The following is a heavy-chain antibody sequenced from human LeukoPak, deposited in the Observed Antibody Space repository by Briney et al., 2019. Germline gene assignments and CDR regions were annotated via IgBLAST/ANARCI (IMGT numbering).Heavy chain of an antibody. CDR2: ISTSSSPI. Sequence: GGSLRLSCVASGFTFSSYSMNWARQAPGKGLEWVSYISTSSSPIYYADSVKGRFTISRDSAKNSLYLQMNSLRAEDTAIYYCARDASYYFDTSAPGYFDYWGQGTLVTVSS. CDR1: GFTFSSYS. CDR3: ARDASYYFDTSAPGYFDY. V-gene: IGHV3-48*01. J-gene: IGHJ4*02. D-gene: IGHD3-22*01.